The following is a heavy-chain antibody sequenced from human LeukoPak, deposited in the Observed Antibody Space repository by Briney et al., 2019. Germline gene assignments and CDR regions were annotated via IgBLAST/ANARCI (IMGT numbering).Heavy chain of an antibody. J-gene: IGHJ4*02. CDR3: VRDNAAADGALDY. Sequence: PGGSLRLSCVASGFTFSSHGMHWVRQAPGKGLEWVAVIWCDGSHRYYPDSVKGRFTISRDNSKNTLFLQMDSLRVDDTAVYYCVRDNAAADGALDYWGQGSLVTVSS. CDR1: GFTFSSHG. V-gene: IGHV3-33*01. CDR2: IWCDGSHR. D-gene: IGHD5-24*01.